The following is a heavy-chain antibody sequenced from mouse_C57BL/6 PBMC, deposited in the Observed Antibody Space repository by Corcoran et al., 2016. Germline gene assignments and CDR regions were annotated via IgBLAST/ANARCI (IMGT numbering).Heavy chain of an antibody. J-gene: IGHJ1*03. D-gene: IGHD2-5*01. V-gene: IGHV9-3*01. CDR2: INTYSGVP. Sequence: QIQLVQSGPELKKPGETVKISCKASGYTFTTYGMSWMKQAPGKGLKWMGWINTYSGVPTYADDFKGRFAFSLETSANTAYLQINNLENEDTATYFCVRDSNWYFDVWGTGTTVTVSS. CDR3: VRDSNWYFDV. CDR1: GYTFTTYG.